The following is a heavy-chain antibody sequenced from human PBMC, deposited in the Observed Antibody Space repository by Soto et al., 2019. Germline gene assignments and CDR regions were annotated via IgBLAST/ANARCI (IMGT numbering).Heavy chain of an antibody. J-gene: IGHJ4*01. D-gene: IGHD3-10*01. Sequence: SETLSLTCAVYGGSFSGYYWSWIRQPPGKGLEWIGEINHSGSTNYNPSLKSRVTISVDTSKNQFSLKLSSVTAADTAVYYCARGGYYGSGSLYWGHGTLVTVYS. V-gene: IGHV4-34*01. CDR2: INHSGST. CDR1: GGSFSGYY. CDR3: ARGGYYGSGSLY.